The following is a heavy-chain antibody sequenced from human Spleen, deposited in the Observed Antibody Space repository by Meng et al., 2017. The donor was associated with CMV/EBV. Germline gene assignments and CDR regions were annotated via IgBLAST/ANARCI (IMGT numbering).Heavy chain of an antibody. CDR2: INSISSTR. J-gene: IGHJ6*02. D-gene: IGHD6-6*01. V-gene: IGHV3-48*03. CDR3: ARHPSWVSGMDV. Sequence: GGSLRLSCATSGFAFSNYEMTWVRQAPGQGLEWISFINSISSTRYYADSVKGRFTISRDNAKNSLSPQMNSLRVEDTAIYYCARHPSWVSGMDVWGQGTTVTVSS. CDR1: GFAFSNYE.